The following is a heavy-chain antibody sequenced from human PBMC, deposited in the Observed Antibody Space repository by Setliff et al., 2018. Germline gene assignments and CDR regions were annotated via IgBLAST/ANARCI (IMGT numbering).Heavy chain of an antibody. Sequence: SETLSLTCTVSGGSISSSSYYWGWIRQPPGKGLEWIGSIYYSGSTYYNPSLKSRVTISVDTSKNQFSLKLSSVTAADTAVYYCARDRGVIDMVWGVIIPNWFDPWGQGTLVTVSS. CDR2: IYYSGST. CDR3: ARDRGVIDMVWGVIIPNWFDP. D-gene: IGHD3-10*01. V-gene: IGHV4-39*07. J-gene: IGHJ5*02. CDR1: GGSISSSSYY.